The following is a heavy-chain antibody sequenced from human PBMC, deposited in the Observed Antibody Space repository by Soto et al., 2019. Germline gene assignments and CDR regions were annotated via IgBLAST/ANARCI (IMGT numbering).Heavy chain of an antibody. D-gene: IGHD3-10*01. V-gene: IGHV3-7*04. J-gene: IGHJ3*02. CDR1: GFTFSSYW. Sequence: EVQLVESGGGLVQPGGSLRLSCAASGFTFSSYWMTWVRQAPGKGLEWVANIKQDGSEKFYVDSVKGRFTISRDNAKNSLYMQMNSLRAEDTAVYYCARGAGSYFRRVVAAFDIWGQGTMVTVSS. CDR3: ARGAGSYFRRVVAAFDI. CDR2: IKQDGSEK.